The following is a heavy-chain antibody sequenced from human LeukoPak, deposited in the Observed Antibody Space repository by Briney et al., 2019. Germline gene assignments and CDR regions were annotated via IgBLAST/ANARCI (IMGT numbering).Heavy chain of an antibody. CDR1: GGSISSGDYY. J-gene: IGHJ4*02. V-gene: IGHV4-30-4*08. D-gene: IGHD3-3*01. CDR3: ARVEMNVRFLEWLLGPFDY. CDR2: IYYSGST. Sequence: SETLSLTCTVSGGSISSGDYYWSWIRQPPGKGLEWIGYIYYSGSTYHNPSLKSRVTISVDTSKNQFSLKLSSVTAADTAVYYCARVEMNVRFLEWLLGPFDYWGQGTLVTVSS.